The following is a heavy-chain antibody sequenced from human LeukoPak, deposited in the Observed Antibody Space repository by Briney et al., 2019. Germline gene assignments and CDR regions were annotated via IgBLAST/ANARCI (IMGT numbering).Heavy chain of an antibody. J-gene: IGHJ4*02. CDR3: ESPQYSYGLD. V-gene: IGHV4-39*01. Sequence: PSETLSLTCTVSGGSISSSSYYWGWIRQPPGKGLEWIGSIYYSGSTYYNPSLKSRVTISVDTSKNQFSLKLSSVTAADTAVYYCESPQYSYGLDWGQGTLVTVSS. D-gene: IGHD5-18*01. CDR1: GGSISSSSYY. CDR2: IYYSGST.